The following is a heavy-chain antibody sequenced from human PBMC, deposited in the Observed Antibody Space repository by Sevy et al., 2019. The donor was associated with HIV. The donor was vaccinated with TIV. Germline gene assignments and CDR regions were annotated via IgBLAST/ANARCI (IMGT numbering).Heavy chain of an antibody. D-gene: IGHD4-4*01. Sequence: GGSLRLSCEASGFTFRSYEMNWVRQAPGKGLEWLSYISTGGRTIYYTDSVKGRFNISRDNAKNSLHLQMNSLRDEDTAVYYCATSRGDDYNDYVEYWGQGTLVTVSS. V-gene: IGHV3-48*03. J-gene: IGHJ4*02. CDR2: ISTGGRTI. CDR1: GFTFRSYE. CDR3: ATSRGDDYNDYVEY.